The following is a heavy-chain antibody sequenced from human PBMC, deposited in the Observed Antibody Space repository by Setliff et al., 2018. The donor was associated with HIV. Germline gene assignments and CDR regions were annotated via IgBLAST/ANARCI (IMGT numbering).Heavy chain of an antibody. Sequence: PGESLRLSCAASGFTFVNHDIEWVRQAPGKGLEWVSHIGTAGDTYYLDSVKGRFTISREDARNSGYLQMNSLRDDDTAVYFCARTAYYRDSSGYYSVAFDMWGPGTMVTVSS. CDR1: GFTFVNHD. CDR2: IGTAGDT. J-gene: IGHJ3*02. V-gene: IGHV3-13*01. D-gene: IGHD3-22*01. CDR3: ARTAYYRDSSGYYSVAFDM.